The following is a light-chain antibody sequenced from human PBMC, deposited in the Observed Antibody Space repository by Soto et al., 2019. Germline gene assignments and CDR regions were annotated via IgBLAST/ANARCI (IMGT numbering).Light chain of an antibody. V-gene: IGKV3-11*01. CDR3: QQRSNRPLT. CDR1: QSISSY. J-gene: IGKJ4*01. Sequence: EIVLTQSPATLSLSPGERATLSCRASQSISSYLGWYQQKPGQAPRLLIYDASNRAAGIPARFSGSGSGTDVTLTISSLEPEDFAVYYCQQRSNRPLTCGGGTKVEIK. CDR2: DAS.